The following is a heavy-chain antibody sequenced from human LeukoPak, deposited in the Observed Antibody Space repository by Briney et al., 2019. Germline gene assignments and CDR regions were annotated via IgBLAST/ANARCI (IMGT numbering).Heavy chain of an antibody. V-gene: IGHV4-59*01. Sequence: SETLSLACTVSGGSISSYYWSWIRQPPGKGLEWIGYIYYSGSTNYNPSLKSRVTISVDTSKNQFSLKLSSVTAADTAVYYCAREAGRGNDYWGQGTLVTVSS. CDR3: AREAGRGNDY. J-gene: IGHJ4*02. CDR2: IYYSGST. D-gene: IGHD6-19*01. CDR1: GGSISSYY.